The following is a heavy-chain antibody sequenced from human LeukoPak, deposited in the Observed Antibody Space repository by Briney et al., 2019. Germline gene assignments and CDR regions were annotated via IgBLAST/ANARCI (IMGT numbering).Heavy chain of an antibody. J-gene: IGHJ4*02. D-gene: IGHD3-10*01. CDR2: IYTSGST. Sequence: PSETLSLTCTVSGGSISSGSYYWSWIRQPAGKGLEWIGRIYTSGSTNYNPSLKSRVTMSVDTSKNQFSLKLSSVTAADTAVYYCARSAGTYLQHDYWGQGTLVTVSS. CDR1: GGSISSGSYY. V-gene: IGHV4-61*02. CDR3: ARSAGTYLQHDY.